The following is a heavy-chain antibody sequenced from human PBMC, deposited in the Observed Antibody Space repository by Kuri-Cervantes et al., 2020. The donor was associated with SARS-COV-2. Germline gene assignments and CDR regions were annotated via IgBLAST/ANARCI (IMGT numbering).Heavy chain of an antibody. D-gene: IGHD2-21*01. J-gene: IGHJ4*02. Sequence: GESLKISCAASGFTFSNYAMHWVRQTPGEGLEWVAITSYDGSNKYYAESVKGRFTISRDNSKNTLYLQMNNVRREDTAVYFCVRGRVGVQDFWGQGTLVTVSS. CDR3: VRGRVGVQDF. V-gene: IGHV3-30*14. CDR1: GFTFSNYA. CDR2: TSYDGSNK.